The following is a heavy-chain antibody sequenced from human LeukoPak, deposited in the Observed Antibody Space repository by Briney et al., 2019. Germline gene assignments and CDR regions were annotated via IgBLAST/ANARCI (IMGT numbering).Heavy chain of an antibody. J-gene: IGHJ4*02. CDR2: IKQDGSEK. V-gene: IGHV3-7*01. CDR3: ARTYYDILTGPEYYFDC. CDR1: GFTFSSYW. D-gene: IGHD3-9*01. Sequence: GGSLRLSCAASGFTFSSYWMSWVRQAPGKGLEWVANIKQDGSEKYYVDSVKGRFTISRDNAKNSLYLQMNSLRAEDTAVYYCARTYYDILTGPEYYFDCWGQGTLVTVSS.